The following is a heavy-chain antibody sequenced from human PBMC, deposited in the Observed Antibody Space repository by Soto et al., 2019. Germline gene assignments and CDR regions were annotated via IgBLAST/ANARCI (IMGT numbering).Heavy chain of an antibody. J-gene: IGHJ4*02. CDR3: ARDMTRTVVPYFDF. CDR2: IIPISGAA. Sequence: QVQLVQSGAEVKKPGSSVKVSCKASGGTFSNYVVNWVRQATGQGLEWMGRIIPISGAANYAQKVQGRVTISADKSTITSYMELSCLRSEDTAVYYCARDMTRTVVPYFDFWGQGTLVTVSS. CDR1: GGTFSNYV. V-gene: IGHV1-69*06. D-gene: IGHD1-7*01.